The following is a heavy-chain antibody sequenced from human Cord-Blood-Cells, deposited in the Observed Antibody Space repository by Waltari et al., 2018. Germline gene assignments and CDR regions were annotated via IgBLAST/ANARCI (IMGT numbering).Heavy chain of an antibody. Sequence: QVQLVQSGAEVKKPGASVKVSCKVSGYNLTELSMHWVRQAPGKGLEWMGGFDPEEGETIDAQKYQGRVTMTEDTSTDTAYMELSSLRSEDTAGYYCATTMTTVTTLYYYYGMDVWGQGTTVTVSS. D-gene: IGHD4-17*01. J-gene: IGHJ6*02. CDR3: ATTMTTVTTLYYYYGMDV. CDR1: GYNLTELS. CDR2: FDPEEGET. V-gene: IGHV1-24*01.